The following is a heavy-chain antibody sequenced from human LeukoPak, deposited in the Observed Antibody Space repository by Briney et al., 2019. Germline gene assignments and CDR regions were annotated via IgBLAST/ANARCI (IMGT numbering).Heavy chain of an antibody. CDR2: IYHSGST. V-gene: IGHV4-38-2*02. J-gene: IGHJ5*02. D-gene: IGHD1-26*01. CDR3: AREVGATTSIRFDP. Sequence: SETLSLTCTVSGYSISSGYYWGWIRQPPGKGLEWIGSIYHSGSTYYNPSLKSRVTISVDTSKNQFSLKLSSVTAADTAVYYCAREVGATTSIRFDPWGQGTLVTVSS. CDR1: GYSISSGYY.